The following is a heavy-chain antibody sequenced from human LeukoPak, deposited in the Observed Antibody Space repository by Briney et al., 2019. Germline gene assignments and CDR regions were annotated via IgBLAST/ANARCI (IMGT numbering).Heavy chain of an antibody. V-gene: IGHV1-24*01. CDR2: FDPEDGET. CDR3: ATVYRGSGSNYQFDP. J-gene: IGHJ5*02. CDR1: GYTLTELS. D-gene: IGHD3-10*01. Sequence: ASVKVSCKVSGYTLTELSMHWVRQAPGKGLEWMGGFDPEDGETIYAQKFQGRVTMTEDTSTDTAYMELSSLSSEDTAVYYCATVYRGSGSNYQFDPWGQGTLVTVSS.